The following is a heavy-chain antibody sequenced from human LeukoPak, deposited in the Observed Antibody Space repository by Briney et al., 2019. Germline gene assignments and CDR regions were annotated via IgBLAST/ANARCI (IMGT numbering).Heavy chain of an antibody. CDR3: ARGRGYYYDSSGYYLN. Sequence: SSETLSITCAVYGGSFSGYYWSWIRQPPGKGLEWIGEINHSGSTNYNPSLKSRVTISVDTSKNQFSLKLSSVTAADTAVYYCARGRGYYYDSSGYYLNWGQGTLVTVSS. CDR1: GGSFSGYY. J-gene: IGHJ4*02. D-gene: IGHD3-22*01. V-gene: IGHV4-34*01. CDR2: INHSGST.